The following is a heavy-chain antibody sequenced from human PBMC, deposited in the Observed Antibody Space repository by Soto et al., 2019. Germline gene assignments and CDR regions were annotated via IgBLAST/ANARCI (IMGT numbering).Heavy chain of an antibody. Sequence: QVQLVESGGGVVQPGRSLRLSCAASGFTFSSYGMHWVRQAPGKGLEWVAVMSYDGRYKYYADSVKGRFTISRDNSRNPLYLQMNSLRAEDTAVYYCAKPPVGSYGDLNWFDPWGQGTLVTVSS. J-gene: IGHJ5*02. CDR2: MSYDGRYK. CDR3: AKPPVGSYGDLNWFDP. V-gene: IGHV3-30*18. CDR1: GFTFSSYG. D-gene: IGHD4-17*01.